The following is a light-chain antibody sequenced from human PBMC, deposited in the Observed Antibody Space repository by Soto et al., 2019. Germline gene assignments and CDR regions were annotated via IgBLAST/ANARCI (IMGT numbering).Light chain of an antibody. Sequence: QSALTQPRSVSGSPGQSVAISCTGTSSDVGGYNYVSWYQQHPGKAPKLMIYEVSNWPSGVSRRFSGSKSGNTASLTISGLQAEDEAHYYCSSYSSDNRNYVFGTGTKVTV. CDR1: SSDVGGYNY. CDR3: SSYSSDNRNYV. CDR2: EVS. V-gene: IGLV2-14*01. J-gene: IGLJ1*01.